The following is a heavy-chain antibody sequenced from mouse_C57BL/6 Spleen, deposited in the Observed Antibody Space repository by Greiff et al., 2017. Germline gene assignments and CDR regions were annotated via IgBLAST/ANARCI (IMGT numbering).Heavy chain of an antibody. Sequence: VQLQQSGPVLVKPGASVKMSCKASGYTFTDYYMNWVKQSHGKSLEWIGVINPYNGGTSYNQKFKGKATLTVDKSSSTAYMELNSLTSEDSAVYYCARSYGSSRDWYFDVWGTGTTVTVSS. V-gene: IGHV1-19*01. CDR2: INPYNGGT. D-gene: IGHD1-1*01. J-gene: IGHJ1*03. CDR1: GYTFTDYY. CDR3: ARSYGSSRDWYFDV.